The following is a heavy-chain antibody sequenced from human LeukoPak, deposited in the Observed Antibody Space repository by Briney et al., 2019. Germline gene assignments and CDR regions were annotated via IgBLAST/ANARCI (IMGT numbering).Heavy chain of an antibody. D-gene: IGHD6-13*01. CDR2: FDPEDGET. CDR1: GYTLTELS. CDR3: ATTNSSSWYRYGMDV. Sequence: ASVKVSCKVSGYTLTELSMHWVRQAPGKGLEWMGGFDPEDGETIYAQKFQGRVTMTEHTSTDTAYMELSSLRSEDTAVYYCATTNSSSWYRYGMDVWGQGTTVTVSS. J-gene: IGHJ6*02. V-gene: IGHV1-24*01.